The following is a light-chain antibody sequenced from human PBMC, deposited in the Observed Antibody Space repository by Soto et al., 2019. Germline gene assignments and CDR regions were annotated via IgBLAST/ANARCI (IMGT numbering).Light chain of an antibody. CDR2: DPS. V-gene: IGKV3D-15*01. CDR3: HQYNNWPPWT. J-gene: IGKJ1*01. Sequence: DIVMTQSPATLSVSPGERATFSCRASQSIRNDLAWYQQKPGQAPRLLIYDPSTRATGIPARFSGSGSGTEFTLTISSLQSDDFAIYYCHQYNNWPPWTFGQGTKVEI. CDR1: QSIRND.